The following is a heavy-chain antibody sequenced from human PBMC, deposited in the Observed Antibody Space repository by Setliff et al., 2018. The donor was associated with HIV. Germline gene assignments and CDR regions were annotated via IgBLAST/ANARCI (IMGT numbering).Heavy chain of an antibody. CDR1: GGSLSGYY. CDR2: VSHTGST. V-gene: IGHV4-34*01. J-gene: IGHJ3*02. D-gene: IGHD2-8*01. Sequence: SETLSLTCAVYGGSLSGYYWRWIRQPPGKGLEWIGDVSHTGSTNYNPSLKSRITISADTPKNQFSLKLSSVTAADTAVYYCARPTTGLGGGAAFDIWGQGTMVTVSS. CDR3: ARPTTGLGGGAAFDI.